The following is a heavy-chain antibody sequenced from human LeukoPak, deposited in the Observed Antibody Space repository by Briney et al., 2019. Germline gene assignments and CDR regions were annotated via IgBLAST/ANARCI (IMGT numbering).Heavy chain of an antibody. D-gene: IGHD3-9*01. CDR3: ARLTSHYDILTGYFDY. CDR1: GGSFSGYY. CDR2: INHRGTT. V-gene: IGHV4-34*01. Sequence: SETLSLTCAVYGGSFSGYYWSWIRQPPGKGLEWIGEINHRGTTNYNPSLKSRVTISVDTSKNQFSLKLSSVTAADTAVYYCARLTSHYDILTGYFDYWGQGTLVTVSS. J-gene: IGHJ4*02.